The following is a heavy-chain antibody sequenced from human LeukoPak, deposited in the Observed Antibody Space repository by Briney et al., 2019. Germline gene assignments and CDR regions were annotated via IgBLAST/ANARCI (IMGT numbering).Heavy chain of an antibody. Sequence: GSLRLSCAASGFTFSSYWMHWVRQAPGKGLVWVSCINSDGSDTTYADSVKGRFTISRDNAKNTLYLQMNSLRAEDTAVHFCARQYSYGRVDYWGQGTLVTVSS. CDR2: INSDGSDT. D-gene: IGHD5-18*01. V-gene: IGHV3-74*01. J-gene: IGHJ4*02. CDR1: GFTFSSYW. CDR3: ARQYSYGRVDY.